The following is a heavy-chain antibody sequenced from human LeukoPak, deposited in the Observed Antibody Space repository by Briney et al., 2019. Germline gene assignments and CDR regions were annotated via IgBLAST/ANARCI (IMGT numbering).Heavy chain of an antibody. CDR1: GYTFTGYY. Sequence: ASVKVSCKASGYTFTGYYLHWVRQAPGQGLDWMGWINPNSGGTNYPQKFQGRVTMTRDTSISTAYMELSRVRSDDTAVYYCARGDQWDLQSHYYYYSYMDVWGKGTTVTISS. CDR2: INPNSGGT. CDR3: ARGDQWDLQSHYYYYSYMDV. V-gene: IGHV1-2*02. J-gene: IGHJ6*03. D-gene: IGHD1-26*01.